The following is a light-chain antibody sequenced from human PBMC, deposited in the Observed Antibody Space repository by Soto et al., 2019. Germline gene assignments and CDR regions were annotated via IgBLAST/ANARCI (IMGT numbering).Light chain of an antibody. J-gene: IGKJ1*01. CDR1: QSVSSSY. V-gene: IGKV3-15*01. CDR2: GAS. CDR3: QQYNNWPWT. Sequence: EIVLTQSPGTLSLSPGERATLSCRASQSVSSSYLAWYQQKPGQAPRLLIYGASTRATGIPARFSGSGSGTEFTLTISSLQSEDFAVYYCQQYNNWPWTFGQGTKV.